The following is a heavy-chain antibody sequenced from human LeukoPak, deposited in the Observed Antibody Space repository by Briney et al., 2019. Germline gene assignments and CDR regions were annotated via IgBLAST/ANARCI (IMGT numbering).Heavy chain of an antibody. Sequence: GESLKISCKTSGYSFTRYWIAWLRQTPGKGLEGMVIVYPGDSDTRYSPAFQGHVTISADKSITTNSLHWSSLKASDTAVYYCARPSGTYFPFDYWGQGTLVTVSS. D-gene: IGHD1-26*01. CDR1: GYSFTRYW. J-gene: IGHJ4*02. CDR2: VYPGDSDT. V-gene: IGHV5-51*01. CDR3: ARPSGTYFPFDY.